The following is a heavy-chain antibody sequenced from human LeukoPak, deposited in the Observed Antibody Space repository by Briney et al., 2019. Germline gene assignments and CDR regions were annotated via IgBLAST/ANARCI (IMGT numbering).Heavy chain of an antibody. Sequence: PGGSLRLSCAASGFTFSNAWMSWVRQAPGKGLEWVGRIKSKTDGGTTDYAAPVKGRFTISRDDSKNTLYLQMNSLKTEDTAVYYCTTDLGWWGAELDYWGQGTLVTVYS. CDR3: TTDLGWWGAELDY. J-gene: IGHJ4*02. CDR1: GFTFSNAW. D-gene: IGHD2-15*01. CDR2: IKSKTDGGTT. V-gene: IGHV3-15*01.